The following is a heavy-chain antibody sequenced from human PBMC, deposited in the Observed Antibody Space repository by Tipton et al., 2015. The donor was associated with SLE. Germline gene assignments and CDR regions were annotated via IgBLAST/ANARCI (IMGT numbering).Heavy chain of an antibody. V-gene: IGHV3-30*19. J-gene: IGHJ4*02. D-gene: IGHD1-26*01. CDR3: ARVLGSYYAFDY. CDR2: IWYDGSNK. Sequence: SLRLSCAASGFTFSSYGMHWVRQAPGKGLEWVAVIWYDGSNKYYADSVKGRFTISRDNSKNTLYLQMNSLRAEDTAVYYCARVLGSYYAFDYWGQGTLVTVSS. CDR1: GFTFSSYG.